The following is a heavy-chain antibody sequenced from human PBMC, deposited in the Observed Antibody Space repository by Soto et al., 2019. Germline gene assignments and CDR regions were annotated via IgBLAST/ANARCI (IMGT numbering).Heavy chain of an antibody. J-gene: IGHJ5*02. CDR3: ARDIYCSGGSCYFHWFDP. CDR2: IYTSGST. V-gene: IGHV4-4*07. CDR1: GGSISSYY. D-gene: IGHD2-15*01. Sequence: QVQLQESGPGLVKPSETLSLTCTVSGGSISSYYWSWIRQPAGKGLEWIGRIYTSGSTNYNPSLKSRVTMAVDTSKNQFSLKLSSVTAADTAVYYCARDIYCSGGSCYFHWFDPWGQGTLVTVSS.